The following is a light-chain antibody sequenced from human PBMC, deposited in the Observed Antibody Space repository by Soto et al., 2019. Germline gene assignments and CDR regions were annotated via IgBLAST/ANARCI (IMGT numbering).Light chain of an antibody. J-gene: IGKJ4*01. Sequence: EIVMTQSPATLSVSPGARATLSCRASQSVSSNLAWYQQKPGQAPRLLIYGASTRATGIPARFSGSGSGTEFTLTISSLQSEDFAVYYCQQYNNWPPLTFGGGNKVEIK. V-gene: IGKV3-15*01. CDR2: GAS. CDR3: QQYNNWPPLT. CDR1: QSVSSN.